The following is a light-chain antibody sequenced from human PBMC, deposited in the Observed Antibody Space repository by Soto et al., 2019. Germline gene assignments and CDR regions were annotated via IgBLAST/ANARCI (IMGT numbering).Light chain of an antibody. CDR1: NSNIEDNY. J-gene: IGLJ3*02. Sequence: QSVLTRPPSASGTPGQTVTISCSGSNSNIEDNYVYWYQQLPGMAPKLLIYKNNQRPSGVPDRFSGSRSGTSASLVISGLRSADEADYYCGARLNSLSRTWVFGGGTKLTVL. CDR2: KNN. CDR3: GARLNSLSRTWV. V-gene: IGLV1-47*01.